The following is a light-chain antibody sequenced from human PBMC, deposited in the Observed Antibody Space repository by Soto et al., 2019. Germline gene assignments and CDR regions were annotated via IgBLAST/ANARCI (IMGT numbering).Light chain of an antibody. CDR2: EVT. CDR3: TSYTSSMTWV. CDR1: SSDVGSYNR. J-gene: IGLJ3*02. V-gene: IGLV2-18*02. Sequence: QSVLTQPPSVSGSPGQSVTISCTGTSSDVGSYNRVSWYQQPPGTAPKLMIYEVTNRPSGVPNRFSASKSGNTASLTISGLQAEDEADYYCTSYTSSMTWVFGGGTKLTVL.